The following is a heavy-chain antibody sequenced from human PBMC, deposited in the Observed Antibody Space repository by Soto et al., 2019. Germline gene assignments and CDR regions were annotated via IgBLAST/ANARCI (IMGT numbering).Heavy chain of an antibody. Sequence: PSETLSLTCTVSGASISNYYGSWIRQPPGKGLEWMAFIYSSGSANYNSSLKSRATISVDTYNNQFSLILTSVTAADTAVYYCVSEGNTFGGVIWGRGTLVTVSS. CDR2: IYSSGSA. D-gene: IGHD3-16*01. CDR1: GASISNYY. J-gene: IGHJ4*02. CDR3: VSEGNTFGGVI. V-gene: IGHV4-59*01.